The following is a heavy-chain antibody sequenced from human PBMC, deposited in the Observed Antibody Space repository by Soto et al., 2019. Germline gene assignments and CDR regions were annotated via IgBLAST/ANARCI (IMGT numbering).Heavy chain of an antibody. J-gene: IGHJ4*02. V-gene: IGHV4-39*01. CDR1: GGSISSSSYY. Sequence: QLQLQESGPGLVKPSETLSLTCTVSGGSISSSSYYWGWIRQPPGKGLEWIGSIYYSGSTYYNPSLKSRVTISVDTSKNQFSLKLSSVTAADTAVYYCAIQTYYYGSGSYYKPTYFDYWGQGTLVTVSS. CDR3: AIQTYYYGSGSYYKPTYFDY. D-gene: IGHD3-10*01. CDR2: IYYSGST.